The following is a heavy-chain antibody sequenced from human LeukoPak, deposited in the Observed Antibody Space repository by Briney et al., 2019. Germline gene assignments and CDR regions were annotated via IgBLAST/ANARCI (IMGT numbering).Heavy chain of an antibody. V-gene: IGHV3-23*01. D-gene: IGHD3-10*02. CDR3: AELGITMIGGV. CDR2: ISGSGGST. Sequence: PSGGSLRLSCAASGFTFSSYGMSWVRQAPGKGLEWVSAISGSGGSTYYADSVKGRFTISRDNSKNTLYLQMNSLRAEDTAVYYCAELGITMIGGVWGKGTTVTISS. J-gene: IGHJ6*04. CDR1: GFTFSSYG.